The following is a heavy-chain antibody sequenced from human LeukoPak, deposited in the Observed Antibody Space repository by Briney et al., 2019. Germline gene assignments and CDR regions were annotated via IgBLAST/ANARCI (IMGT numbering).Heavy chain of an antibody. Sequence: PGGSLRLSCAASGLTFSSYEINWVRQAPGKGLEWVSYISSSGSTIYFADSVKGRFTISRDNAKNSLYLQMNSLRAEDTAVYYCARAWSSRGYSGYDYYFDYWGQGTLVTVSS. CDR1: GLTFSSYE. CDR3: ARAWSSRGYSGYDYYFDY. CDR2: ISSSGSTI. D-gene: IGHD5-12*01. J-gene: IGHJ4*02. V-gene: IGHV3-48*03.